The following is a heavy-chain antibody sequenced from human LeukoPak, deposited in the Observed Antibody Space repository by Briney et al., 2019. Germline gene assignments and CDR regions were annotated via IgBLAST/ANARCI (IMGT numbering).Heavy chain of an antibody. J-gene: IGHJ4*02. CDR3: ARDRTYGGNSGFDY. CDR1: GGSISSYY. D-gene: IGHD4-23*01. CDR2: IYTTGST. Sequence: SETLSLTCTVSGGSISSYYWSWVRQPAGKGLEWIGRIYTTGSTNYNPSLKSRVTMSVDTSKNQFSLNLTSVTAADTAVYYCARDRTYGGNSGFDYWGRGTLVTVSS. V-gene: IGHV4-4*07.